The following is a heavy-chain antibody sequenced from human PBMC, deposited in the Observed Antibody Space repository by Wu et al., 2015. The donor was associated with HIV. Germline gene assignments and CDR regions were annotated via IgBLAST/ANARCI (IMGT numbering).Heavy chain of an antibody. D-gene: IGHD4/OR15-4a*01. CDR1: YILPLS. J-gene: IGHJ5*01. CDR2: MNPRNDYV. Sequence: LVQSGPETKRPGASVKVSCKASYILPLSDWLGAQAPGQRLEWMGWMNPRNDYVKPAQRFQDRITMSTNNSAHTAYMELRNLTSDDTAIYFCARVQFDPDYYTYFDLWGQGTLVTVSS. CDR3: ARVQFDPDYYTYFDL. V-gene: IGHV1-18*01.